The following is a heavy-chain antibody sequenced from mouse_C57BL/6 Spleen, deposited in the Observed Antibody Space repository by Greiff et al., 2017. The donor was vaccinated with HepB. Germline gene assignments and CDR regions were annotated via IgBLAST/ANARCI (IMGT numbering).Heavy chain of an antibody. V-gene: IGHV5-12*01. CDR2: ISNGGGST. Sequence: EVQVVESGGGLVQPGGSLKLSCAASGFTFSDYYMYWVRQTPEKRLEWVAYISNGGGSTYYPDTVKGRFTISRDNAKNTLYLQMSRLKSEDTAMYYCARQEDYDYDGYAMDYWGQGTSVTVSS. D-gene: IGHD2-4*01. J-gene: IGHJ4*01. CDR3: ARQEDYDYDGYAMDY. CDR1: GFTFSDYY.